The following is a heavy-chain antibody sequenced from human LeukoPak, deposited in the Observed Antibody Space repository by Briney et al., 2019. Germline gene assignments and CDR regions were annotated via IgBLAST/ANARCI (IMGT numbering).Heavy chain of an antibody. CDR3: AKGRAFDY. J-gene: IGHJ4*02. CDR2: ISWNSGSI. Sequence: GRSLRLSCAASGFTFDDYAMNWVRQAPGKGLEWVSGISWNSGSIGYADSVKGRFTISRDNAKNSLYLQMNSLRAEDTALYYCAKGRAFDYWGQGTLVTVSS. V-gene: IGHV3-9*01. D-gene: IGHD3-10*01. CDR1: GFTFDDYA.